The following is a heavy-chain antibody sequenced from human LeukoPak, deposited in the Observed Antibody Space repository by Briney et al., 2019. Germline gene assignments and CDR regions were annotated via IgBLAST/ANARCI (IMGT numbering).Heavy chain of an antibody. Sequence: KTSETLSLTCTVSGGSISSSSYYWGWIRQPPGKGLEWIGSIYYSGTTYYNPSLKSLITISVDTSKNQFSPKLSSVTAADTAVYYCARLQYYYDSRGYLSYYLDYWGQGTPVTVSS. CDR1: GGSISSSSYY. V-gene: IGHV4-39*01. CDR2: IYYSGTT. CDR3: ARLQYYYDSRGYLSYYLDY. J-gene: IGHJ4*02. D-gene: IGHD3-22*01.